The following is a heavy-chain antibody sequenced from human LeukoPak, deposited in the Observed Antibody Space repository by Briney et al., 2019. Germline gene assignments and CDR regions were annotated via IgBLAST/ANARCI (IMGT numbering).Heavy chain of an antibody. Sequence: ASVKVSCKASGGTFSIYAISWVRQAPGQGLEWMGWISAYNGNTNYAQKLQGRVTMTTDTSTSTAYMELRSLRSDDAAVYYCARQMDGYCSGGSCPAHDAFDIWGQGTMVTVSS. CDR3: ARQMDGYCSGGSCPAHDAFDI. D-gene: IGHD2-15*01. CDR1: GGTFSIYA. CDR2: ISAYNGNT. J-gene: IGHJ3*02. V-gene: IGHV1-18*01.